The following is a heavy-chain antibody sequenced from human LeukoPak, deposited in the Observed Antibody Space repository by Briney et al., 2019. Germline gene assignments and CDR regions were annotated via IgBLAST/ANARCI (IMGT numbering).Heavy chain of an antibody. Sequence: PGTSLRLSCAASGFTFSSYAMSWVRQAPGKGLEWVSYISRSGSTIFYADSVKGRFTISRDNAKNSVSLQMNSLRAEDTAVYFCARPTWTNYMDVWGKGTAVTISS. CDR1: GFTFSSYA. J-gene: IGHJ6*03. CDR3: ARPTWTNYMDV. CDR2: ISRSGSTI. D-gene: IGHD3/OR15-3a*01. V-gene: IGHV3-48*03.